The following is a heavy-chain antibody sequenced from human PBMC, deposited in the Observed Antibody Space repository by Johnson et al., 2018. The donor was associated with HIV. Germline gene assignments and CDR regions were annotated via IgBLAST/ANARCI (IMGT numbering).Heavy chain of an antibody. J-gene: IGHJ3*02. Sequence: VQLVESGGGVVRPGGSLRLSCAASGFTFSSYAMSWVRQAPGKGLEWGSGINWTGGSRGYADSVKGRLTISRDNAKKYLYLTMNSLRDEDTALYYCARLGMVRGVMGAFDIWGQGTMVTVSS. CDR1: GFTFSSYA. CDR2: INWTGGSR. V-gene: IGHV3-20*04. D-gene: IGHD3-10*01. CDR3: ARLGMVRGVMGAFDI.